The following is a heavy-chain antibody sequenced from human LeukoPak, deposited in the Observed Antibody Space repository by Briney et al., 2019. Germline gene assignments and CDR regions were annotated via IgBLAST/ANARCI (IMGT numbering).Heavy chain of an antibody. CDR3: ARAEVLPDYFDTSGAFDY. CDR2: IYYSGST. Sequence: SETLSLTCTVSGGSISRSRDYWGWIRQPPGKGLEWIGSIYYSGSTYYNPSLKSRVTISVDTSKNQFSLKLSSVTAADTAVYYCARAEVLPDYFDTSGAFDYWGQGTLVTVSS. D-gene: IGHD3-22*01. V-gene: IGHV4-39*07. CDR1: GGSISRSRDY. J-gene: IGHJ4*02.